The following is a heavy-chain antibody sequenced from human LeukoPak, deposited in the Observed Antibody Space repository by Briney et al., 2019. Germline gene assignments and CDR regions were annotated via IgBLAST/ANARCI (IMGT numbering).Heavy chain of an antibody. CDR3: ARDLEWSNYYDSSGKWFDP. D-gene: IGHD3-22*01. CDR1: GGTFSSYA. J-gene: IGHJ5*02. Sequence: ASVKLSCKASGGTFSSYAISWVRQAPGQGLEWMGRIIPIFVKPNYAQKFQGRVTITTDESTSTAYMELSSLRSEDTAVYYCARDLEWSNYYDSSGKWFDPWGQGTLVTVSS. CDR2: IIPIFVKP. V-gene: IGHV1-69*05.